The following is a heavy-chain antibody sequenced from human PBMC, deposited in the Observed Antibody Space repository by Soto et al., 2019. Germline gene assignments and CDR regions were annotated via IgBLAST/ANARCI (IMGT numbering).Heavy chain of an antibody. CDR3: SRRAPEGFDP. CDR2: INHSGNT. Sequence: SETLSLTCAVSGGSIGTSAYYWGWIRQAPGKGLEWIGSINHSGNTYLSPSLKDRVTMSVDTSKNSFSLKLRSATAADTGLYYCSRRAPEGFDPWGQGTLVTVS. J-gene: IGHJ5*02. CDR1: GGSIGTSAYY. V-gene: IGHV4-39*01.